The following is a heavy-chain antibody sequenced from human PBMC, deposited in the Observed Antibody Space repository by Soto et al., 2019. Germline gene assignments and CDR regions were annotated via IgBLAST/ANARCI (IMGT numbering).Heavy chain of an antibody. V-gene: IGHV1-69*01. Sequence: QVKLVQSGAEVKKPGSSVKVSCKASGGTFGNSAISWVRQDPGQGLEWMGGLIPVFGTVNYAQKFEGRVTIAADESTSTVFMKMSRLTSEDTAVYYCAKVMAAAGYDSWGQGTLVTVSS. CDR2: LIPVFGTV. D-gene: IGHD3-16*01. J-gene: IGHJ4*02. CDR3: AKVMAAAGYDS. CDR1: GGTFGNSA.